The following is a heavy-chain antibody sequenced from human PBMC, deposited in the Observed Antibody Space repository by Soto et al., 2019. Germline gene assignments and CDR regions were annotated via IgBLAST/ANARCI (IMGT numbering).Heavy chain of an antibody. CDR3: ARTVGAAYYFDF. Sequence: QVQLQESGPGLVKPSETLSLTCTVSGDSMTKYYWSWIRQPAGNGLEWIGRIYTSGSTNYNPSLKSRVTMSIDTSNKHSSLSRKSVTAADTAVYYCARTVGAAYYFDFWGQGALVTVSS. CDR1: GDSMTKYY. D-gene: IGHD1-26*01. CDR2: IYTSGST. V-gene: IGHV4-4*07. J-gene: IGHJ4*02.